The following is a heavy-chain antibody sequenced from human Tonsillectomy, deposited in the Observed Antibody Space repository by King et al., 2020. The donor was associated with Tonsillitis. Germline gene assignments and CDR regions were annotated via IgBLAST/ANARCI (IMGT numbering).Heavy chain of an antibody. V-gene: IGHV3-33*08. CDR1: GFTFNNYG. J-gene: IGHJ4*02. CDR3: ARAPYSTTGYFDY. Sequence: VQLVESGGGVVQPGRSLRISCSASGFTFNNYGMHWGRQAPGKGLEWVAGIWYDGDKTYYADSVKGRFTISRDNSKNTLNLQMNSLRGEDTAVYYCARAPYSTTGYFDYWGQGTLVTVSS. CDR2: IWYDGDKT. D-gene: IGHD6-13*01.